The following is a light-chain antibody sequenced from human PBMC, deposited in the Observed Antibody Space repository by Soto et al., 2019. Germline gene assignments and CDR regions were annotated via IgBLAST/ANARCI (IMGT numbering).Light chain of an antibody. CDR3: MQGTHWPLT. Sequence: DVVMTQSPLSLPVTLGQPASISCRSSQSLVSSDGNTYLSWFHQRPGQSPRRLIYKVSYRDSGVPDRFSGSGSGTDFTLKISRVEAEDVGVYYCMQGTHWPLTFGGGTKVEIK. V-gene: IGKV2-30*01. J-gene: IGKJ4*01. CDR2: KVS. CDR1: QSLVSSDGNTY.